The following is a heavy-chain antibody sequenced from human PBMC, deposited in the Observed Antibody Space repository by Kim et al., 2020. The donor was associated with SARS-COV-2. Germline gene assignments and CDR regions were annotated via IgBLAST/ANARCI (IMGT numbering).Heavy chain of an antibody. CDR3: AKKGDGSGSYTIDN. J-gene: IGHJ4*02. D-gene: IGHD3-10*01. Sequence: GGSLRLSCAASGFTFSSYAMSWVRQAPGKGLEWVSVIYSGGSSTYYADSVKGRFTISRDNSKNTLYLQMNSLRDEDTAVYYCAKKGDGSGSYTIDNWGQGTLVTVSS. CDR2: IYSGGSST. V-gene: IGHV3-23*03. CDR1: GFTFSSYA.